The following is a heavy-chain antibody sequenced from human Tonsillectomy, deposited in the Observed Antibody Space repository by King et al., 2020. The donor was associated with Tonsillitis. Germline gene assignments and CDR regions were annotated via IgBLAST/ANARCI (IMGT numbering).Heavy chain of an antibody. CDR3: ARDHRGSSSWYYYYGLDV. CDR1: GFTFNNYS. J-gene: IGHJ6*02. CDR2: ISGTSRTR. D-gene: IGHD6-13*01. V-gene: IGHV3-48*01. Sequence: DVQLVESGGGLVQPGGSLRLSCAASGFTFNNYSMNWVRQAPGKGLEWVSYISGTSRTRNYADSVKGRFTISRDKAKNALYLQMNSLRVEDTAVYFCARDHRGSSSWYYYYGLDVWGQGTTVTVSS.